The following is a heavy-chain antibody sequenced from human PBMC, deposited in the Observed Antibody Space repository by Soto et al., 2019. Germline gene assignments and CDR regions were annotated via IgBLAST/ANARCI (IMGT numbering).Heavy chain of an antibody. V-gene: IGHV1-69*13. CDR3: ARDFAGIAAAGN. D-gene: IGHD6-13*01. CDR2: IIPIFGTA. J-gene: IGHJ4*02. Sequence: GASVKVSCKASGGTFSSYAISWVRQAPGQGLEWMGGIIPIFGTANYAQKFQGRVTITADESTSTAYMELSSLRSEDTAVYYCARDFAGIAAAGNWGQGTLVTVSS. CDR1: GGTFSSYA.